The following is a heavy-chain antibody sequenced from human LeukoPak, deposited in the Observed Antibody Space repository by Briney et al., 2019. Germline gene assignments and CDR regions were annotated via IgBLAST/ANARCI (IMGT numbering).Heavy chain of an antibody. V-gene: IGHV3-30-3*01. CDR1: GFTFSSYA. J-gene: IGHJ4*02. Sequence: PGRSLRLSCAASGFTFSSYAMHWVRQAPGKGLEWVAVISYDGSNKYYADSVKGRFTISRDNSKNTLYLQMNSLRAEDTAVYYCAMTPPLFTLNPKARFLEWLFVFDYWGQGTLVTVSS. CDR2: ISYDGSNK. D-gene: IGHD3-3*01. CDR3: AMTPPLFTLNPKARFLEWLFVFDY.